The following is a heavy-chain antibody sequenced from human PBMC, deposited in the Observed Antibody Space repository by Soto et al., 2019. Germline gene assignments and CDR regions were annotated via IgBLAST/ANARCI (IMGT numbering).Heavy chain of an antibody. D-gene: IGHD6-19*01. J-gene: IGHJ6*02. CDR2: INPNSGGT. CDR1: GYTFTDYY. V-gene: IGHV1-2*02. CDR3: ARDQSPSSGWPGMDV. Sequence: ASVKVSCKASGYTFTDYYMHWVRQAPGQGLEWMGWINPNSGGTNYAQKFQGRVAMTRDTSISTAYMELNRLRSDDTAVYYCARDQSPSSGWPGMDVWGQGTTVTVSS.